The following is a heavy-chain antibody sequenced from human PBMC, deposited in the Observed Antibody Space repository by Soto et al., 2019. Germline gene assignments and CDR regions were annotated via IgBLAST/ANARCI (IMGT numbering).Heavy chain of an antibody. V-gene: IGHV5-51*01. D-gene: IGHD3-22*01. Sequence: GESLKISCKGSGYSFTSYWIGWVRQMPGKGLEWMGIIYPGDSDTRYSPSFQGQVTISADRSISTAYLQWSSLKASDTATYYCARGGRGPTYYYDSSGYYQPYYFDYWGQGTLVTVSS. J-gene: IGHJ4*02. CDR1: GYSFTSYW. CDR3: ARGGRGPTYYYDSSGYYQPYYFDY. CDR2: IYPGDSDT.